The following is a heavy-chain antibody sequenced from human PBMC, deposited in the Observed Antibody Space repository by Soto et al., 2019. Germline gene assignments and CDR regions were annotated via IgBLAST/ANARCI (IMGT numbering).Heavy chain of an antibody. V-gene: IGHV1-2*02. CDR3: ARGRDIVPPGN. D-gene: IGHD2-15*01. CDR1: GYTFTGYQ. CDR2: INPNSGGT. J-gene: IGHJ4*02. Sequence: ASVKVSCKASGYTFTGYQMHWVRQAPGQGLEWMGWINPNSGGTNYAQKFQGRVTMTRDTSITTAYMELDRLTSDDTAVYYCARGRDIVPPGNWGQGTLVTVSS.